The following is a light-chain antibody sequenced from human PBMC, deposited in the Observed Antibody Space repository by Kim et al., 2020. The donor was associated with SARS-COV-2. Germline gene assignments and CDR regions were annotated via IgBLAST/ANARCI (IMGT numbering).Light chain of an antibody. V-gene: IGKV3-20*01. CDR2: GAS. CDR3: QQYGSSPGIT. CDR1: QSVSSSY. J-gene: IGKJ3*01. Sequence: EIVLTQPPGTLYLSPGERATLSCRASQSVSSSYLAWYQQKPGQAPRLLIYGASSRATGIPDRFSGSGSGTDFTLTISRLEPEDFAVYYCQQYGSSPGITFGPGTKVDIK.